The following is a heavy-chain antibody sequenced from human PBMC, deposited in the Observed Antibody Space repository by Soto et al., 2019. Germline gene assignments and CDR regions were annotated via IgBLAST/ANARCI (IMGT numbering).Heavy chain of an antibody. CDR3: AKTQTYDYIWGSYRDDALDI. V-gene: IGHV3-23*01. Sequence: GGSLRLSCAASGFTFSSYAMSWVRQAPGKGLEWVSTLSGSGDSTYYADSVKGRFTISRDNSKNTLYLHMNSLRAEYTAVYYCAKTQTYDYIWGSYRDDALDIWGQGTMVTVSS. J-gene: IGHJ3*02. D-gene: IGHD3-16*02. CDR1: GFTFSSYA. CDR2: LSGSGDST.